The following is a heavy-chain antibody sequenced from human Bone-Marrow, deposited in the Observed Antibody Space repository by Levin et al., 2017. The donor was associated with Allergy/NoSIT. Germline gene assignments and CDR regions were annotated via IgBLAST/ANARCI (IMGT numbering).Heavy chain of an antibody. D-gene: IGHD6-19*01. CDR2: TNSDGSSI. V-gene: IGHV3-74*01. Sequence: LSLTCAASGFTFRSYWMHWVRQAPGKGLVWVSRTNSDGSSISYVDSVKGRFTISRDNAKNTLYLQMNSLRAEDTAVYYCARVGAVAGRGIDYWGQGTLVTVSS. CDR1: GFTFRSYW. CDR3: ARVGAVAGRGIDY. J-gene: IGHJ4*02.